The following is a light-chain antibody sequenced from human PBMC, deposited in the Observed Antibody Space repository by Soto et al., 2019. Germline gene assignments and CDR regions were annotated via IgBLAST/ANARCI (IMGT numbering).Light chain of an antibody. CDR1: NIGSKS. J-gene: IGLJ2*01. CDR2: YDS. CDR3: QVWDSSSDHREVV. Sequence: SYELTQPPSVSVAPGKTARITCGGKNIGSKSVHWYQQKPGQAPVLVIYYDSDRPSGIPERFSGSNSGNTATLTISRVEAGDEADYYCQVWDSSSDHREVVFGGGTKLTVL. V-gene: IGLV3-21*04.